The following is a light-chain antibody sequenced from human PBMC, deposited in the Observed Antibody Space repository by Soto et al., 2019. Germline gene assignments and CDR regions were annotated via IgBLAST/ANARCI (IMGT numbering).Light chain of an antibody. V-gene: IGKV1-39*01. Sequence: DIQMTQSPSSLSASVGDRVTITCRASQNINNYLNWYQQKPGKAPKLLIYAASSLQSGVPSRFSGSGSGTDFTLTISSLQPDDFATYYCQQYTSFSQWTFGQGTKVDIK. J-gene: IGKJ1*01. CDR1: QNINNY. CDR2: AAS. CDR3: QQYTSFSQWT.